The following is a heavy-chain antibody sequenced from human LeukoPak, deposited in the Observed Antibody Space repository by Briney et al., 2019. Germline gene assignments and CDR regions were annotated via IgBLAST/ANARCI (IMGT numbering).Heavy chain of an antibody. Sequence: PGGSLRLSCAASGFTFSSYGMGWVRQAPGKGLEWVSASSCGGSATYYADSMKGRFTISRDNSKNTLYLQMHSLRAEDTAVYYCAKDGSSSWPYRFDPWGQGTLVTVSS. J-gene: IGHJ5*02. V-gene: IGHV3-23*01. D-gene: IGHD6-13*01. CDR3: AKDGSSSWPYRFDP. CDR2: SSCGGSAT. CDR1: GFTFSSYG.